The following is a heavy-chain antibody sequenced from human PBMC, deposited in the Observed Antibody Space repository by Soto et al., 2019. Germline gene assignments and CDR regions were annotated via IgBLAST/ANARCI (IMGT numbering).Heavy chain of an antibody. J-gene: IGHJ5*02. CDR1: GGSVSSGSYY. Sequence: QVQLQESGPGLVKPSETLSLTCTVSGGSVSSGSYYWSWIRQPPGKGLEWIGYISYSGSTNYNPSLKSRLTISVDMSKNQFSLTLWSVTAADTAVYYGASWPNWFDPGGQGTLVTVSS. CDR3: ASWPNWFDP. CDR2: ISYSGST. V-gene: IGHV4-61*01.